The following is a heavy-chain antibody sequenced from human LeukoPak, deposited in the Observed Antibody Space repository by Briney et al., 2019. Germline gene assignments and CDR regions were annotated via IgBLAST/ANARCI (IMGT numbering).Heavy chain of an antibody. D-gene: IGHD5-18*01. Sequence: ASVKVSCKASGYTFTSYDINWVRQATGQGREWMGWMNPNSGNTGYAQKFQGRVTITRNTSISTAYMELSSLRSEDTAVYYCATGGPYTAMDYYYYMDVWGKGTTVTVSS. CDR3: ATGGPYTAMDYYYYMDV. V-gene: IGHV1-8*03. CDR2: MNPNSGNT. J-gene: IGHJ6*03. CDR1: GYTFTSYD.